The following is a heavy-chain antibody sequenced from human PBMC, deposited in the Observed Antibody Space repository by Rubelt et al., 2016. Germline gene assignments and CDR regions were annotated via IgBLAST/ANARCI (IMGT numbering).Heavy chain of an antibody. J-gene: IGHJ4*02. V-gene: IGHV4-59*01. Sequence: VQLVESGGGLVLPGGSLRLSCAASGFAFSSYAMTWVRQPPGKGLEWIATISYSGSTNYSPSLKGRVTISVDTSKNQFSLKLSSVTAADTAVYYCARADSSYYPFDYWGQGTLVTVSS. CDR3: ARADSSYYPFDY. D-gene: IGHD3-22*01. CDR1: GFAFSSYA. CDR2: ISYSGST.